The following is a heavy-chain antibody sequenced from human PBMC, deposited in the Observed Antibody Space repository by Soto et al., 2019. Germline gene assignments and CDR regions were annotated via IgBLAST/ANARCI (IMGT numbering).Heavy chain of an antibody. J-gene: IGHJ6*02. V-gene: IGHV1-46*01. CDR3: ARDLDNYYDSSGDHYYGMDV. Sequence: GASVKVSCKASGYTFTSYYMHCVRQAPGQGLEWMGIINPSGGSTSYAQKFQGRVTMTRDTSTSTVYMELSSLRSEDTAVYYCARDLDNYYDSSGDHYYGMDVWGQGTTVTVSS. CDR1: GYTFTSYY. D-gene: IGHD3-22*01. CDR2: INPSGGST.